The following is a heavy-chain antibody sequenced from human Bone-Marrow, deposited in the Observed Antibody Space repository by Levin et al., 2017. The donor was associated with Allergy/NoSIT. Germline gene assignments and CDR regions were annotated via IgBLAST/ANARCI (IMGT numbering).Heavy chain of an antibody. D-gene: IGHD1-1*01. V-gene: IGHV3-30*18. CDR2: ISYDGSNK. Sequence: GGSLRLSCAASGFTFSSYGMHWVRQAPGKGLEWVAVISYDGSNKYYADSVKGRFTISRDNSKNTLYLQMNSLRAEDTAVYYCAKDMRYNWIAVDYYYYYGMDVWGQGTTVTVSS. CDR3: AKDMRYNWIAVDYYYYYGMDV. J-gene: IGHJ6*02. CDR1: GFTFSSYG.